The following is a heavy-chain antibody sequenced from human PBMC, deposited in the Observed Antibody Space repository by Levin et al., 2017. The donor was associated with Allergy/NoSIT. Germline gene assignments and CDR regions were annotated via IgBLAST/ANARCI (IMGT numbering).Heavy chain of an antibody. D-gene: IGHD2-2*01. CDR3: ATTSFKYHPPRAFDY. CDR2: FDPEDGET. V-gene: IGHV1-24*01. J-gene: IGHJ4*02. CDR1: GYTLTELS. Sequence: ASVKVSCKVSGYTLTELSMHWVRQAPGKGLEWMGGFDPEDGETIYAQKFQGRVTMTEDTSTDTAYMELSSLRSEDTAVYYCATTSFKYHPPRAFDYWGQGTLVTVSS.